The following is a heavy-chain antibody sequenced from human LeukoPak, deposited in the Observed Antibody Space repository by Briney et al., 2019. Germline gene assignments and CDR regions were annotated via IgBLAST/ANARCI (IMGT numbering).Heavy chain of an antibody. CDR1: GGSFSGYY. J-gene: IGHJ5*02. Sequence: SETLSLTCAVYGGSFSGYYWSWIRQPAGKGLEWIGRIYTSGSTNYNPSLKSRVTISVDTSKNQFSLKLSSVTAADTAVYYCARADGPGRFDPWGQGTLVTVSS. D-gene: IGHD5-24*01. V-gene: IGHV4-59*10. CDR2: IYTSGST. CDR3: ARADGPGRFDP.